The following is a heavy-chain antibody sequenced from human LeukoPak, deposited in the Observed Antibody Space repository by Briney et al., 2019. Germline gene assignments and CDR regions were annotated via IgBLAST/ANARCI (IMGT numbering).Heavy chain of an antibody. CDR3: ARDLWQHPSSYYYYGMDV. D-gene: IGHD2-21*01. J-gene: IGHJ6*02. CDR1: GFTFSSYS. V-gene: IGHV3-48*04. Sequence: PGGSLRLSCAASGFTFSSYSMNWVRQAPGKGLGWVSYIRSSSSTIYYADSVKGRFTISRDNAKNSLYLQMNSLRAEDTAVYYCARDLWQHPSSYYYYGMDVWGQGTTVTVSS. CDR2: IRSSSSTI.